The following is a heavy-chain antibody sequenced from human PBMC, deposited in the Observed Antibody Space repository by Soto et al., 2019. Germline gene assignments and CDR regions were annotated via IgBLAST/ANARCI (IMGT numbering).Heavy chain of an antibody. CDR3: AREDSGYDFGIFDY. Sequence: PSETLSLTCTVSGGSISSYYWSWIRQPPGKGLEWIGYIYYSGSTNYNPSLKSRVTISVDTSKNQFSLKLSSVTAADTAVYYCAREDSGYDFGIFDYWGQGTLVTVSS. V-gene: IGHV4-59*01. CDR1: GGSISSYY. CDR2: IYYSGST. D-gene: IGHD5-12*01. J-gene: IGHJ4*02.